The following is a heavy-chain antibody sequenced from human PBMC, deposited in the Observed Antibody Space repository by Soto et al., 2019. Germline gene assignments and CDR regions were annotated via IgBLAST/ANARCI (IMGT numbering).Heavy chain of an antibody. CDR2: IWYDGSNK. D-gene: IGHD3-22*01. CDR1: GFIFSSYG. Sequence: QVQLVESGGGVVEPVRSLRLSCAASGFIFSSYGMHWVRQAPGKGLEWVAVIWYDGSNKYYADSVKGRFTISRDNSNNTLYLQMNSLRAEDTAVYYCARGQFDDSSGGFDYWGQGTLVTVSS. CDR3: ARGQFDDSSGGFDY. V-gene: IGHV3-33*01. J-gene: IGHJ4*02.